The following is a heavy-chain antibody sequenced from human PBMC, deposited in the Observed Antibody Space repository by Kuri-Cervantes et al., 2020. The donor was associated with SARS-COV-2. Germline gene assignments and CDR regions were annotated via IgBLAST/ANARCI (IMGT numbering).Heavy chain of an antibody. J-gene: IGHJ4*02. D-gene: IGHD3-22*01. Sequence: SETLSLTCTVSGGSISSSSYYWSWIRQPPGKGLEWIGYIYYSGSTNYNPSLKSRVTISVDTPKNQFSLKLSSVTAADTAVYYCARDRPSSGYSDYWGQGTLVTVSS. CDR2: IYYSGST. V-gene: IGHV4-61*01. CDR1: GGSISSSSYY. CDR3: ARDRPSSGYSDY.